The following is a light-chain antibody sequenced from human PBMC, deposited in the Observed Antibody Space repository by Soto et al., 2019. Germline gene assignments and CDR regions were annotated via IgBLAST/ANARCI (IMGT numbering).Light chain of an antibody. CDR1: QNSVNW. CDR2: GAS. V-gene: IGKV1-5*01. Sequence: DIQMTQSPSTLSPSVGDRVTITCRASQNSVNWLAWYQQKPGKAPKILIYGASTLERGVPSRFSGSGSGTEFTLTITNLQPDDFATYYCQQYNTYSATFGQGTRLEIK. J-gene: IGKJ5*01. CDR3: QQYNTYSAT.